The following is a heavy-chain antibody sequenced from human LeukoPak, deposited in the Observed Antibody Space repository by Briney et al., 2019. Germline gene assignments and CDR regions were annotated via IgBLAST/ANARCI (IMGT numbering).Heavy chain of an antibody. D-gene: IGHD6-6*01. V-gene: IGHV3-21*04. J-gene: IGHJ4*02. CDR1: GFTFTDFY. CDR2: ISPTSSYM. Sequence: KTGGSLRLSCAASGFTFTDFYMNWVRQAPGKGLEWVSWISPTSSYMYYADSVKGRFTTSRDGSKNTPYLQMNSLRAEDTAIYYCAKHRIFSTYSSSYYWGQGTLVTVSS. CDR3: AKHRIFSTYSSSYY.